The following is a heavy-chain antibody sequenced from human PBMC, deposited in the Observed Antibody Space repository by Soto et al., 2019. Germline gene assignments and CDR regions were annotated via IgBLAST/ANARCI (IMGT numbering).Heavy chain of an antibody. V-gene: IGHV5-51*01. CDR2: IYPGDSDT. D-gene: IGHD2-2*01. CDR1: GYSFTSYW. J-gene: IGHJ6*02. Sequence: GESLKISCKGSGYSFTSYWIGWVRQMPGKGLEWMGIIYPGDSDTRYSPSFEGQVTISADKSITTAYLQWSSLKASDTAMYYCARPSCSSSRYYGMDVWAQGTSVTVSS. CDR3: ARPSCSSSRYYGMDV.